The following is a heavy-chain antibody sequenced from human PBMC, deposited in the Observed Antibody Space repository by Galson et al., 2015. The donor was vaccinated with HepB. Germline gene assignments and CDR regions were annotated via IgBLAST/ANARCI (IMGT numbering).Heavy chain of an antibody. D-gene: IGHD3-9*01. Sequence: SLRLSCAASGFTFSNAWMSWVRQAPGKGLEWVGRIKSKTDGGTTDYAAPVKGRFTISRDDSKNTLYLQMNSLKTEDTAVYYCTTDSDILTGRPDDYWGQGTLVTVSS. CDR3: TTDSDILTGRPDDY. CDR2: IKSKTDGGTT. CDR1: GFTFSNAW. J-gene: IGHJ4*02. V-gene: IGHV3-15*01.